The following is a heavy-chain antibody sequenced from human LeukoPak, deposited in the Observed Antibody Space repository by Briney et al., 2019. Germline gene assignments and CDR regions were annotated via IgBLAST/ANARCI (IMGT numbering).Heavy chain of an antibody. V-gene: IGHV1-46*01. CDR3: ATLWFGELVLDY. J-gene: IGHJ4*02. Sequence: ASVKVSCKASGYTFTSYCMHWVRQAPGQGLEWMGIINPSGGSTSYAQKFQGRVTMTRDTSTSTVYMELSSLRSEDTAVYYCATLWFGELVLDYWGQGTLVTVSS. CDR1: GYTFTSYC. CDR2: INPSGGST. D-gene: IGHD3-10*01.